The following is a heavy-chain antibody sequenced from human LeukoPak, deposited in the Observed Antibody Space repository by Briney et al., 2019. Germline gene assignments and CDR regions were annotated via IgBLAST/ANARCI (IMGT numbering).Heavy chain of an antibody. CDR1: GFTFSTYG. CDR2: ILYDGGIK. J-gene: IGHJ4*02. Sequence: GGSLRLSCVASGFTFSTYGMHWVRQAPDKGLEWVAVILYDGGIKYYGDSVEGRFTLARDNSEDTLFQQMTSLRAEDTAISYCARAVGPYDYWGQGTPVTVSS. V-gene: IGHV3-33*01. CDR3: ARAVGPYDY. D-gene: IGHD3-10*01.